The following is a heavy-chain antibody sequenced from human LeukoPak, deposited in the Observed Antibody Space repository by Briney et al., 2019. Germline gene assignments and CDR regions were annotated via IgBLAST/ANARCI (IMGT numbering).Heavy chain of an antibody. CDR1: GYTFTVYY. Sequence: GASVKVSCKASGYTFTVYYMHWVRQAPGQGLEWMGWINPNSGGTNYAQKFQGRVTMTRDTSISTAYMELSRLRSDDTAVYYCRIDRYGDYGDYIDYWGQGTLVTVSS. D-gene: IGHD4-17*01. J-gene: IGHJ4*02. CDR3: RIDRYGDYGDYIDY. V-gene: IGHV1-2*02. CDR2: INPNSGGT.